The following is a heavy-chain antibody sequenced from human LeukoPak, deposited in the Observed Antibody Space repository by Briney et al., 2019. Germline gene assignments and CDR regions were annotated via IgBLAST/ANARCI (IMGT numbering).Heavy chain of an antibody. J-gene: IGHJ3*02. V-gene: IGHV1-46*01. CDR1: GYTFTSYY. CDR2: INPSGGST. CDR3: AREQKGWDAFDI. Sequence: ASVKVSCKASGYTFTSYYMHWVRQAPGQGLEWMGIINPSGGSTSYAQKFQGRVTMTRDTSTSTVYMELSSLRSEATAVYYCAREQKGWDAFDIWGQGTMVTVSS.